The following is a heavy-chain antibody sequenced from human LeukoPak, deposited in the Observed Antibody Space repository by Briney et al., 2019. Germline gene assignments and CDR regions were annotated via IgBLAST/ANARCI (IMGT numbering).Heavy chain of an antibody. CDR2: IIPIFGTA. Sequence: SVKVSCKAPGGTFSSYAISWVRQAPGQGLEWMGGIIPIFGTANYAQKFQGRVTITADESTSTAYMELSSLRSEDTAVYYCAREAQQLVPNFDYWGQGTLVTVSS. D-gene: IGHD6-13*01. J-gene: IGHJ4*02. CDR1: GGTFSSYA. CDR3: AREAQQLVPNFDY. V-gene: IGHV1-69*13.